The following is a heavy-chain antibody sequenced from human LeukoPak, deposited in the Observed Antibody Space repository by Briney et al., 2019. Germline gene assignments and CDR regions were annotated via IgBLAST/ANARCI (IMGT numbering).Heavy chain of an antibody. CDR1: GYTFTSYD. CDR3: ARGYDITMIVVVPNY. D-gene: IGHD3-22*01. Sequence: ASVKVSCKASGYTFTSYDINWVRQAPGQGLEWMGRINPNSGGTNYAQKFQGRVTMTRDTSISTAYMELSRLRSDDTAVYYCARGYDITMIVVVPNYWGQGTLVTVSS. J-gene: IGHJ4*02. V-gene: IGHV1-2*06. CDR2: INPNSGGT.